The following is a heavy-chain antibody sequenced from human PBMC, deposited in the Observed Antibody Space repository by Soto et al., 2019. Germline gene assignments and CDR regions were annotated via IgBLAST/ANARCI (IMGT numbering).Heavy chain of an antibody. V-gene: IGHV4-34*01. CDR2: INHSGST. Sequence: QVQLQQWGAGLLKPSETLSLTCAVYCGSFSNYYWSWIRQPPGKGLEWIGEINHSGSTNYNPSLKSRVTMSVDTSKNQFSLKLSSVTAADTAVYYCARPSRFDCWGQGTLVTVSS. D-gene: IGHD6-6*01. CDR3: ARPSRFDC. CDR1: CGSFSNYY. J-gene: IGHJ4*02.